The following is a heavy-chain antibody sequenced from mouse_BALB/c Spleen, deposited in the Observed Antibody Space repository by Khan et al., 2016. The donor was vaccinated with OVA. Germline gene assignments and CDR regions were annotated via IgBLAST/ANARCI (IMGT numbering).Heavy chain of an antibody. V-gene: IGHV1S41*01. J-gene: IGHJ4*01. D-gene: IGHD1-1*01. Sequence: DLVKPGASVKLSCKASGYTFTSYWINWIKQRPGQGLEWIGRIGPGSSNAYYNDMFKDKATLTVDTSSNTAHIQLSSLSSEDSAVFFGARESYYGRRCYAVDYGGQGTSVTVSA. CDR3: ARESYYGRRCYAVDY. CDR2: IGPGSSNA. CDR1: GYTFTSYW.